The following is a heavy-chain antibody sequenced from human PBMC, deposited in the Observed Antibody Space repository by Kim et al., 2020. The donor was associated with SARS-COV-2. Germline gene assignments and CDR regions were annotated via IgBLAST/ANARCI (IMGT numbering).Heavy chain of an antibody. CDR3: ARQLRKNWFDP. J-gene: IGHJ5*02. D-gene: IGHD2-15*01. Sequence: GTTYANSSLPSRVTISVDTSKSQFSLKLASVTAADTAVYYCARQLRKNWFDPWGQGTLVTVSS. V-gene: IGHV4-39*01. CDR2: GTT.